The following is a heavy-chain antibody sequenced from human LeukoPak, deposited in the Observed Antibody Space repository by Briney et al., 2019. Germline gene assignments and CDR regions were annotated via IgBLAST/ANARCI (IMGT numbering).Heavy chain of an antibody. D-gene: IGHD5-12*01. CDR1: GYSFTSYW. J-gene: IGHJ4*02. CDR2: IYPGDSDA. CDR3: ASSSGYDSPSFDY. Sequence: HGESLMISCKCSGYSFTSYWIGWVRQTPGKGLEWMGIIYPGDSDARYSPSFQGQVPISADKSISTAYLQWSSLKASDTAMYYCASSSGYDSPSFDYWGQGTLVTVSS. V-gene: IGHV5-51*01.